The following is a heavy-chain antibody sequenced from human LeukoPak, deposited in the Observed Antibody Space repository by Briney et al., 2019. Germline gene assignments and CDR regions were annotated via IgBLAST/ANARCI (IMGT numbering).Heavy chain of an antibody. CDR1: GFTFSSYG. D-gene: IGHD3-10*01. CDR3: VKALYGSGSYYGPNFEY. J-gene: IGHJ4*02. CDR2: ISSDGTSK. V-gene: IGHV3-30*18. Sequence: PGRSLRLSCAASGFTFSSYGMHWVRQAPGKGLEWVAVISSDGTSKYSADSVKGRFSISRDNSKNTLYLQMNSLRAEDTAVYYCVKALYGSGSYYGPNFEYWGQGTLVTVSS.